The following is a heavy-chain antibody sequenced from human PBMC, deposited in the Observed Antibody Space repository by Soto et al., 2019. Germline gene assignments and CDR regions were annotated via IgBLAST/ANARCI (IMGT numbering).Heavy chain of an antibody. J-gene: IGHJ5*02. CDR3: ATDSARRGPFDP. D-gene: IGHD3-10*01. CDR2: TYYTGST. Sequence: QVQLQESGPRLVRPSGTLSLNCTISGASFGTNYWSWIRQAPGKGLEWIGYTYYTGSTKYNPSFKSRATISVDTSKNQFSLTLNPAAAADTAVYYCATDSARRGPFDPWGQGILVTVSS. CDR1: GASFGTNY. V-gene: IGHV4-59*13.